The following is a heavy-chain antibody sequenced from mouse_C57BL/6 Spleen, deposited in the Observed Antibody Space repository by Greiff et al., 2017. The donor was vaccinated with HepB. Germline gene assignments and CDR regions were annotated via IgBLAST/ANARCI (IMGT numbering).Heavy chain of an antibody. CDR3: ARDPITTVVAHWYFDV. D-gene: IGHD1-1*01. V-gene: IGHV3-6*01. Sequence: VQLQQSGPGLVKPSQSLSLTCSVTGYSITSGYYWNWIRQFPGNKLEWMGYISYDGSNNYNPSLKNRISITRDTSKNQFFLKLNSVTTEDTATYYCARDPITTVVAHWYFDVWGTGTTVTVSS. CDR1: GYSITSGYY. J-gene: IGHJ1*03. CDR2: ISYDGSN.